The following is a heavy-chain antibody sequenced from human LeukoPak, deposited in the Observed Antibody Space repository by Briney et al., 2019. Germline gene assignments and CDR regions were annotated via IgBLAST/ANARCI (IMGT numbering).Heavy chain of an antibody. CDR3: AKDAYDSDGYVGY. Sequence: GGSLRLSCAASGFTFSSYAMSWVRQAPGKGLEWVSGFSGSGGSTYYADSVKGRFTISRDNSKNTLYLQMNSLRAEDTALYYCAKDAYDSDGYVGYWGQGTLVTVSS. CDR1: GFTFSSYA. J-gene: IGHJ4*02. V-gene: IGHV3-23*01. CDR2: FSGSGGST. D-gene: IGHD3-22*01.